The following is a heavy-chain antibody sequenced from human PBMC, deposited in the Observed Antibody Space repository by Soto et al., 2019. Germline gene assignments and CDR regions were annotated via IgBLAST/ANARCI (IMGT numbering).Heavy chain of an antibody. V-gene: IGHV3-21*01. CDR1: GFTFSSYS. J-gene: IGHJ4*02. D-gene: IGHD6-6*01. Sequence: VGSLRLSCAASGFTFSSYSMNWVRQAPGKGLEWVSSISSSSSYIYYADSVKGRFTISRDNAKNSLYLQMNSLRAEDTAVYYCARGVPSRGSSMDYWGQGTLVTVSS. CDR2: ISSSSSYI. CDR3: ARGVPSRGSSMDY.